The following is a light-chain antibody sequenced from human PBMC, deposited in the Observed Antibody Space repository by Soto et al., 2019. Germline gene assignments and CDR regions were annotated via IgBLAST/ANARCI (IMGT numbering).Light chain of an antibody. V-gene: IGKV3D-20*01. CDR1: QNVGNNY. CDR2: DAS. J-gene: IGKJ1*01. CDR3: QQYAYSPRT. Sequence: EIVLTQSPATLSLSPGERATLSCGASQNVGNNYLAWYQQKPGLAPRLLIYDASTRATGIPDRFSGSGSGTDFPLTVTRLEPEDFAVYYCQQYAYSPRTFGQGTKVEIK.